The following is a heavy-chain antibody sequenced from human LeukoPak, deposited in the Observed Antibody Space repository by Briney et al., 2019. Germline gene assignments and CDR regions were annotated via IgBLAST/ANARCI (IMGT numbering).Heavy chain of an antibody. CDR3: ARSEQFPYYMDA. D-gene: IGHD6-19*01. Sequence: ASVKVSCKASAYTFTGYYMHWVRQAPGQGLEWMGWIYPNSGGTNYAQKFQGRVTMTRDTSISTAYMELSRLRSDDTAVYYCARSEQFPYYMDAWGKGTTVTVSS. CDR1: AYTFTGYY. CDR2: IYPNSGGT. V-gene: IGHV1-2*02. J-gene: IGHJ6*03.